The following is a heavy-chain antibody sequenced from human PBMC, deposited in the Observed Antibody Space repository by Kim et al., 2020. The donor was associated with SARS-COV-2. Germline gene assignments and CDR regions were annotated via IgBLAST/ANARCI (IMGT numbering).Heavy chain of an antibody. CDR3: ARAARDYPGGNWFDP. Sequence: GGSLRLSCAASGFTFSSYWMSWVRQAPGKGLEWVANIKQDGSEKYYVDSVKGRFTISRDNAKNSLYLQMNSLRAEDTAVYYCARAARDYPGGNWFDPWGQGTLVAVSS. CDR2: IKQDGSEK. V-gene: IGHV3-7*01. J-gene: IGHJ5*02. D-gene: IGHD4-17*01. CDR1: GFTFSSYW.